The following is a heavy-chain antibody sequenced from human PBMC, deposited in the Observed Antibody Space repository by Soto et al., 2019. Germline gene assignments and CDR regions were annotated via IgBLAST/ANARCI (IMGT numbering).Heavy chain of an antibody. D-gene: IGHD1-7*01. Sequence: GSLIRSWASSGITFSSYSMSWVLQAPGKGLEWVSAISGSGGSTYYADSVKGRFTISRDNSKNTLYLQMNSLRAEDTAVYYCAKSGTNAGYFDYWGQGTLVTVSS. V-gene: IGHV3-23*01. CDR2: ISGSGGST. CDR3: AKSGTNAGYFDY. CDR1: GITFSSYS. J-gene: IGHJ4*02.